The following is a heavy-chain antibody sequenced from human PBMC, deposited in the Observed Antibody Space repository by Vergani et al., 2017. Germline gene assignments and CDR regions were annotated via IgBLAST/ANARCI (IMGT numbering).Heavy chain of an antibody. Sequence: EVQLVESGGGLVQPGGSLRLSCAASGFTFSSYWMSWVRQAPGKGLEWVANIKQDGSEKYYVDSVKGRFTISRDNAKNSLYLQMNSLRAEDTAVYYCARDLQRIGRITMIVANAFDIWGQGTMVTVSS. CDR2: IKQDGSEK. D-gene: IGHD3-22*01. V-gene: IGHV3-7*03. CDR1: GFTFSSYW. J-gene: IGHJ3*02. CDR3: ARDLQRIGRITMIVANAFDI.